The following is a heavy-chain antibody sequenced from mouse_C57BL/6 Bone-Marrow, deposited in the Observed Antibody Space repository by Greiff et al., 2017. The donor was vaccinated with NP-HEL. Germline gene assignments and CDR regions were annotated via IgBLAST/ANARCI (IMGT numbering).Heavy chain of an antibody. D-gene: IGHD2-3*01. CDR3: ARRVDGYYWFAY. J-gene: IGHJ3*01. Sequence: QVTLKESGPGILQPSQTLSLSCSFSGFSLSTFGMGVGWLRQPSGKGLEWLAHIWWDDDKYYNPALKSRLTSSTDTSKNQVFLKIANVDTADTAANYCARRVDGYYWFAYWGQGTLVTVSA. CDR1: GFSLSTFGMG. V-gene: IGHV8-8*01. CDR2: IWWDDDK.